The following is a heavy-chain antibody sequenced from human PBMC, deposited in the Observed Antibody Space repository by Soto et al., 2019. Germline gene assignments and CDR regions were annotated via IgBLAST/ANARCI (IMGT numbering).Heavy chain of an antibody. J-gene: IGHJ3*02. CDR3: ARAVAVAMNKDAFDI. Sequence: GASVKVSCKASGGTFSSYAISWVRQAPGQGLEWMGGIIPIFGTANYAQKFQGRVTITADESTSTAYMELSSLRSEDTAVYYCARAVAVAMNKDAFDIWGQGTMVTVSS. CDR1: GGTFSSYA. D-gene: IGHD6-19*01. V-gene: IGHV1-69*13. CDR2: IIPIFGTA.